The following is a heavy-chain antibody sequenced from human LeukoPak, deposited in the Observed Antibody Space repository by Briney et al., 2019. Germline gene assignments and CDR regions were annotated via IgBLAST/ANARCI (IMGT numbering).Heavy chain of an antibody. D-gene: IGHD2-15*01. CDR2: INPSGGST. V-gene: IGHV1-46*01. CDR1: GYPFTSYF. CDR3: AQWEVVHYAFDS. J-gene: IGHJ3*02. Sequence: ASVKVSCKASGYPFTSYFMHWVRQAPGQGLEWMGMINPSGGSTSYTPKFQGRVTMSRDMSTSTVYMELSSLRSEDTAVYYCAQWEVVHYAFDSWGQGTMVTVSS.